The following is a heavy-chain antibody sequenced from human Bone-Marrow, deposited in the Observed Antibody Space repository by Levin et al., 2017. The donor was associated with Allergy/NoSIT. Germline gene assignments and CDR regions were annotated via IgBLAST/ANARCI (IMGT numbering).Heavy chain of an antibody. J-gene: IGHJ5*02. CDR3: ARDSAPYYDILTGPWFDP. Sequence: GSLRLSCTVSGGSISSSSYYWGWIRQPPGKGLEWIGSIYYSGSTYYNPSLKSRVTISVDTSKNQFSLKLSSVTAADTAVYYCARDSAPYYDILTGPWFDPWGQGTLVTVSS. CDR1: GGSISSSSYY. V-gene: IGHV4-39*07. D-gene: IGHD3-9*01. CDR2: IYYSGST.